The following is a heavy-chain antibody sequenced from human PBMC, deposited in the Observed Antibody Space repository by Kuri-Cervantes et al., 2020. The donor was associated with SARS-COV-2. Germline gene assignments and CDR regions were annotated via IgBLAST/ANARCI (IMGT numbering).Heavy chain of an antibody. CDR2: ISAYNGVT. D-gene: IGHD2-21*01. CDR3: ARDPCGIDCWRRLDY. J-gene: IGHJ4*02. V-gene: IGHV1-18*04. Sequence: ASVKVSCKASGYTFTNYGINWVRQAPGQGLEWMGWISAYNGVTCFAHNFQGGVTMTVDASTSTAYMELRSLRSDDTAVYYCARDPCGIDCWRRLDYWGQGTLVTVSS. CDR1: GYTFTNYG.